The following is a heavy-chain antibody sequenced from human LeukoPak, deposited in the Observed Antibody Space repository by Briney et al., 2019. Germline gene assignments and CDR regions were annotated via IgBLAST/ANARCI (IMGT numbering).Heavy chain of an antibody. Sequence: SETLSLTCAVYGGSFSGYYWSWIRQPPGKGLEWIGEINHSGSTNYNPSLKSRVTISVDTSKNQFSLSLTSVTAADTAVYYCSRENGAFSPFGYWGQGTLVIVPS. D-gene: IGHD2-8*01. J-gene: IGHJ4*02. CDR3: SRENGAFSPFGY. CDR2: INHSGST. V-gene: IGHV4-34*01. CDR1: GGSFSGYY.